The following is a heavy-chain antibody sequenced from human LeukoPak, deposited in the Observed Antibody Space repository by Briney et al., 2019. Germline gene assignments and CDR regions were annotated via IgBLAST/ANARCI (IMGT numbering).Heavy chain of an antibody. Sequence: SETLSLTCTVSGGSISSYYWSWMRQPAGKGLEGSGRIYTRGSTHHNPSLKSRVTISVDKSQTQFSLKLSSVTPADTALYYCARGGKYYDSSGYTFDYWGQGTLLTVPS. CDR2: IYTRGST. J-gene: IGHJ4*02. V-gene: IGHV4-4*07. CDR3: ARGGKYYDSSGYTFDY. D-gene: IGHD3-22*01. CDR1: GGSISSYY.